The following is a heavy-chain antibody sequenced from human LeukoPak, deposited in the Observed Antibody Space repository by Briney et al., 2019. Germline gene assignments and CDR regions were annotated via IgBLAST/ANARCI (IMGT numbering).Heavy chain of an antibody. CDR1: GGTFSSYA. CDR2: IIPILGIA. D-gene: IGHD3-22*01. V-gene: IGHV1-69*04. J-gene: IGHJ3*02. Sequence: SVKVSCKASGGTFSSYAISWVRQAPGQGLEWMGRIIPILGIANYAQKFQGRVTITTDESTSTAYMELSSLRSEDTAVYYCARGGPYYDSSGHNSRAFDIWGQGTMVTVSS. CDR3: ARGGPYYDSSGHNSRAFDI.